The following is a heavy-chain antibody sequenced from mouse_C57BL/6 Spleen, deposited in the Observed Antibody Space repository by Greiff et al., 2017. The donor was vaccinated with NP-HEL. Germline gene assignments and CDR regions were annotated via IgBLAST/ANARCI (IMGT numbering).Heavy chain of an antibody. V-gene: IGHV1-72*01. D-gene: IGHD2-2*01. J-gene: IGHJ2*01. CDR1: GYTFTSYW. CDR3: ARSEGIYYGYDQYYFDY. CDR2: IDPNSGGT. Sequence: VQLQQPGAELVKPGASVKLSCKASGYTFTSYWMHWVKQRPGRGLEWIGRIDPNSGGTKYNEKFKSKATLTVDKPSSTAYMQLSSLTSEDSAVYYCARSEGIYYGYDQYYFDYWGQGTTLTVSS.